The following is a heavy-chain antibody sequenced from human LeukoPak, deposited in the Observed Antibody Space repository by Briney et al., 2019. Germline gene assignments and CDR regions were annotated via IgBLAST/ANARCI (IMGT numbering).Heavy chain of an antibody. V-gene: IGHV4-4*07. CDR1: GGSISSYY. CDR3: ARGIVNNWFDP. CDR2: IHTSGST. J-gene: IGHJ5*02. D-gene: IGHD3-22*01. Sequence: PSETLSLTCTVSGGSISSYYWNWIRQPAGEGLEWIGRIHTSGSTNYNPSLKSRVTISIDTSKNQFSLKLNSVTAADTAVYYCARGIVNNWFDPWGQGTLVTVSS.